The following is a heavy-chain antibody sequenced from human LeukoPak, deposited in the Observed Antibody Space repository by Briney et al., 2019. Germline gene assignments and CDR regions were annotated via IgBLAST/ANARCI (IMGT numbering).Heavy chain of an antibody. CDR2: ISGYNGNT. CDR3: ARGDYYGSGTYYKKTVDY. V-gene: IGHV1-18*01. CDR1: GYTFTSYG. Sequence: ASVKVSCKASGYTFTSYGISWVRQAPGQGLEWMGWISGYNGNTNYAQKLQCRVTMTTDTSTSTAYMELRSLRSDDTAVYYCARGDYYGSGTYYKKTVDYWGQGTLVTVSS. J-gene: IGHJ4*02. D-gene: IGHD3-10*01.